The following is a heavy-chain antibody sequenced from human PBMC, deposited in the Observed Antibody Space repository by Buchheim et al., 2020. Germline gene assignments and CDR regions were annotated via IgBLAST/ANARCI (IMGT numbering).Heavy chain of an antibody. D-gene: IGHD3-22*01. CDR1: GFTFSNAW. V-gene: IGHV3-15*01. CDR2: IKSKTDGGTT. Sequence: EVQLVESGGGLVKPGGSLRLSCAASGFTFSNAWMSWVRQAPGKGLEWVGRIKSKTDGGTTDYAAPVKGRFTISRDDSKNTLYLQMNSLKTEDTAVYYCTTDLEIVVVITQYYFDYWGQGTL. CDR3: TTDLEIVVVITQYYFDY. J-gene: IGHJ4*02.